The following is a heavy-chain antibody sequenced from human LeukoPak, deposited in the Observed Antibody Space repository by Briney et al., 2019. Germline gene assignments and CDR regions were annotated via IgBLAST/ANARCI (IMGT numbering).Heavy chain of an antibody. Sequence: GGSLRLSXAASGFTFSDYAMSWVRQAPGKGLEWVSSISGSGGSTYYADSVKGRFTISRDSSKNTLHLQMNSLRAEDTAVYYCAKDRRDVCIADAFDIWGQGTMVTVSS. J-gene: IGHJ3*02. CDR3: AKDRRDVCIADAFDI. V-gene: IGHV3-23*01. CDR1: GFTFSDYA. D-gene: IGHD5-24*01. CDR2: ISGSGGST.